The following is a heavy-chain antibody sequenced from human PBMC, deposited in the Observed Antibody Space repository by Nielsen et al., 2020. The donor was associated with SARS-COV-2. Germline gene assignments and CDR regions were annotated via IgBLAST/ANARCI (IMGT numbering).Heavy chain of an antibody. D-gene: IGHD3-22*01. Sequence: WIRQPPGKGLEWVSYISSSSSTIYYADSVKGRFTISRDNAKNSLYLQMNSLRAEDTAVYYCARNGDYYDSSGYYFLLNYWGQGTLVTVSS. CDR2: ISSSSSTI. CDR3: ARNGDYYDSSGYYFLLNY. V-gene: IGHV3-48*01. J-gene: IGHJ4*02.